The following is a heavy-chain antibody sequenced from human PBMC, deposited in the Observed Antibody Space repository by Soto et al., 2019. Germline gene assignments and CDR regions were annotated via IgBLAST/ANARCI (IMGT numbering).Heavy chain of an antibody. V-gene: IGHV1-46*03. CDR1: GYTFTSYY. J-gene: IGHJ4*02. D-gene: IGHD2-2*01. CDR3: ARGRARDIVVVPAAMSFDY. Sequence: ASVKVSCKASGYTFTSYYMHWVRQAPGQGLEWMGIINPSGGSTSYAQKFQGRVTMTRDTSTSTVYMELSSLRSEDTAVYYCARGRARDIVVVPAAMSFDYWGQGTLVTVSS. CDR2: INPSGGST.